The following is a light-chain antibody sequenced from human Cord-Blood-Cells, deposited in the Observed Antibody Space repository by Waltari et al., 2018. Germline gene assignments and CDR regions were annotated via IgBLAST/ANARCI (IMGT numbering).Light chain of an antibody. CDR2: DVS. Sequence: QSALTQPASVSGSPGQSITISCTGTSSDVGGYNYVSLYQQPPGKSPKLMIYDVSNRPSGVSNRFSGSKSGNTASLTSSGLQAEDEADYYCSSYTSSSTPYYVFGTGTKVTVL. J-gene: IGLJ1*01. CDR3: SSYTSSSTPYYV. CDR1: SSDVGGYNY. V-gene: IGLV2-14*01.